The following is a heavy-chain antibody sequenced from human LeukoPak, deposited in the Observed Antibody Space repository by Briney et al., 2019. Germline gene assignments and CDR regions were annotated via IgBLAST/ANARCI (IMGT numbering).Heavy chain of an antibody. CDR2: IYYSGST. D-gene: IGHD1-26*01. V-gene: IGHV4-39*07. Sequence: SETLTLTCTVSGGSISSSSCYWGWIRQPPGKGLEWIGSIYYSGSTYYNPSLKSRVTISVDTSKNQFSLKLSSVTAADTAVYYCARDRSGSYGDWGQGTLVTVSS. CDR1: GGSISSSSCY. J-gene: IGHJ4*02. CDR3: ARDRSGSYGD.